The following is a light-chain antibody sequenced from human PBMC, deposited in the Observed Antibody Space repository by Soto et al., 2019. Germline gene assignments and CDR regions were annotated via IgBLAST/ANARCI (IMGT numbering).Light chain of an antibody. CDR1: QSVRKN. CDR3: QQYNNWPPIT. Sequence: EIMMTQSPATLSVSLGERATLSCRASQSVRKNLAWYQQKPGQAPRLLIYYASTRATGIPARFSGSGSGTEFTLTISSLQSEDFALYYCQQYNNWPPITFGQGTRLEIK. J-gene: IGKJ5*01. CDR2: YAS. V-gene: IGKV3-15*01.